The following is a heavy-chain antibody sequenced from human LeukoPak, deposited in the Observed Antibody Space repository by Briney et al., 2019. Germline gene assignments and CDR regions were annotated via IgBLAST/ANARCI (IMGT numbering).Heavy chain of an antibody. Sequence: SETLSLTCTVSGYSINSGYYWGWIRQPPGKGLEWIGSIYHSGSTYYNPSLKSRVTISVDTSKNQFSLKLSSVTAADTAVYYCARDWVGYCTGGSCYSAYNWFDPWGQGTLVTVSS. CDR1: GYSINSGYY. J-gene: IGHJ5*02. V-gene: IGHV4-38-2*02. CDR2: IYHSGST. CDR3: ARDWVGYCTGGSCYSAYNWFDP. D-gene: IGHD2-15*01.